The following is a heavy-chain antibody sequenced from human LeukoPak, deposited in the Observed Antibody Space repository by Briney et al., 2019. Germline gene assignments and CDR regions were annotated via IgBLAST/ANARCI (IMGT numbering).Heavy chain of an antibody. Sequence: PSETLSLTCAVYGGSFSGYYWSWIRQPPGKGLEWIGEINHSGSTNYNPSLRSRVTISVDMSKNQSSLKLRTVTAADTAVYYCARRPRPGNFDYWGQGTLVTVSS. D-gene: IGHD3-10*01. CDR2: INHSGST. CDR3: ARRPRPGNFDY. CDR1: GGSFSGYY. V-gene: IGHV4-34*01. J-gene: IGHJ4*02.